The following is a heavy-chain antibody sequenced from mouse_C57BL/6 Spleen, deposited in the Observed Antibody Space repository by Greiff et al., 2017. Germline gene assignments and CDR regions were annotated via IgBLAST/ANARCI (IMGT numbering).Heavy chain of an antibody. Sequence: QVQLQQPGAELVKPGASVKMSCKASGYTFTSYWITWVKQRPGQALEWIGDIYPGSGSSTYNEKFKSKAPLTVDTSSSTAYRQRSSLTSEDSAVYYCAFSIYGFAYWGQGTLVTVSA. J-gene: IGHJ3*01. CDR1: GYTFTSYW. D-gene: IGHD1-1*01. V-gene: IGHV1-55*01. CDR2: IYPGSGSS. CDR3: AFSIYGFAY.